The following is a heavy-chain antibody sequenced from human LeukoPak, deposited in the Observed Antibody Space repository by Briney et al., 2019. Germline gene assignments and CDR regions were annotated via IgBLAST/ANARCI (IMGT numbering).Heavy chain of an antibody. CDR2: ISYDGSNK. Sequence: GGSLRLSCAASGFTFNSYAMHWVRQAPGKGPEWVAVISYDGSNKNYADSVKGRFAISRDNSKNTLYLQMNSLRAEDTAVYYCAKVFVHLSSGYDYWGQGTLVTVSS. J-gene: IGHJ4*02. CDR3: AKVFVHLSSGYDY. CDR1: GFTFNSYA. D-gene: IGHD3-22*01. V-gene: IGHV3-30*09.